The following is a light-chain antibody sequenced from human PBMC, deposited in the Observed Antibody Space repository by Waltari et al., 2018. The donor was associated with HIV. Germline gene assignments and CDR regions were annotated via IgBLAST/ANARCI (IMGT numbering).Light chain of an antibody. CDR1: QSISSY. CDR3: QQTFDGPRT. J-gene: IGKJ4*01. CDR2: AAS. V-gene: IGKV1-39*01. Sequence: DIQMTQSPSSLSASVGHRVTITCRASQSISSYLNWYQQKPGKAPKLLISAASSFESGVPSRFSGSRSGTDFTLIISGLQPDDFATYYCQQTFDGPRTFGGGTKVEI.